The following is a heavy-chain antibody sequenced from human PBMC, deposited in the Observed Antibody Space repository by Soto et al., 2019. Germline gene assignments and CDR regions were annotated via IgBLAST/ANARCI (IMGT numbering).Heavy chain of an antibody. V-gene: IGHV3-30-3*01. CDR2: ISHDGNNK. D-gene: IGHD1-26*01. CDR1: GLSFSNHA. J-gene: IGHJ4*02. Sequence: PGGSMRLSCAVSGLSFSNHAMHWVRHAPGKGLEWVTFISHDGNNKFYVDSVKGRFTISRDNSKNTLNLQMNSLRDDDTAVYYCVGKVGVRSFNYWGQGTLVTV. CDR3: VGKVGVRSFNY.